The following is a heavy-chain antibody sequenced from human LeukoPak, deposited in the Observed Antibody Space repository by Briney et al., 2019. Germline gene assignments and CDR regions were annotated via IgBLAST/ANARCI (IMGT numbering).Heavy chain of an antibody. CDR3: ARVGTYTSSWYRFKYFDY. CDR2: INHSGST. Sequence: PSETLSLTCGVRGGSFSDYYWSWIRQSPGVGLEWIGEINHSGSTNYNPSLKSRVTISVDTPKNQLSLKLSSLTAADTAVYYCARVGTYTSSWYRFKYFDYWGQGTLVTVSS. CDR1: GGSFSDYY. D-gene: IGHD6-13*01. V-gene: IGHV4-34*01. J-gene: IGHJ4*02.